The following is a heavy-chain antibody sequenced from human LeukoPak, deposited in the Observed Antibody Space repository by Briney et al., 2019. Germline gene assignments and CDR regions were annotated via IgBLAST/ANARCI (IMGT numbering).Heavy chain of an antibody. Sequence: PPGSLRLSCPASGFTASTSYMNCVRQPPRKVLEWDSIIHSGGNTYNADSVKGRFTISRVNSKNTLYLQMNNLGAEDTAIYYCARHNRGDYDFFDFWGQGTLVTVSS. V-gene: IGHV3-66*04. CDR1: GFTASTSY. CDR2: IHSGGNT. CDR3: ARHNRGDYDFFDF. D-gene: IGHD5-12*01. J-gene: IGHJ4*02.